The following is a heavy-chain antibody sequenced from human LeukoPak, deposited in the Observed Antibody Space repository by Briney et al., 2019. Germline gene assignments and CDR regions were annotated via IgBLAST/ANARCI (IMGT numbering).Heavy chain of an antibody. Sequence: PGGSLRLSCAASRFTFSNYNMHWVRQAPGKGLEWISYITGSSSTVYYADSVKGRFTISRDNAKSSLYLQMNTLTTEDTAVYYCAKGLRWFGEFYYNFFDHWGQGTLVTVSS. CDR2: ITGSSSTV. D-gene: IGHD3-10*01. J-gene: IGHJ4*02. V-gene: IGHV3-48*01. CDR3: AKGLRWFGEFYYNFFDH. CDR1: RFTFSNYN.